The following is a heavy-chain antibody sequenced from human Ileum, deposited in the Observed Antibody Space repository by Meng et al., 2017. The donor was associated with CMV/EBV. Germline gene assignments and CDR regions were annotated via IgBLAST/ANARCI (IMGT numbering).Heavy chain of an antibody. CDR3: ARHTTFPTLWNWFDH. Sequence: EVQLVQCGAEVKKPGESLRISCRGSGYTFTSYWITWVRQMPGKGLEWMGQIDPSDSFIKYNPSFQGHVTFSADKSINTAFLQWSSLKASDTAIYYCARHTTFPTLWNWFDHWGQGTLVTVSS. V-gene: IGHV5-10-1*03. CDR2: IDPSDSFI. D-gene: IGHD2/OR15-2a*01. CDR1: GYTFTSYW. J-gene: IGHJ5*02.